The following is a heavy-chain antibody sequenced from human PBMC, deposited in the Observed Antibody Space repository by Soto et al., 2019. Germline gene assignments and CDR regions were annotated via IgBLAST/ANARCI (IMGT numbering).Heavy chain of an antibody. V-gene: IGHV4-39*05. CDR3: ATDLH. Sequence: TTSRTWSTSGFSVIRSSHSWGWIRRPPGKGLEWIGSIFYSGRTSYAPSLRGRATLSMDASKNQFSLKLTEVTAAETALYYCATDLHWGQAT. CDR1: GFSVIRSSHS. D-gene: IGHD4-4*01. J-gene: IGHJ4*02. CDR2: IFYSGRT.